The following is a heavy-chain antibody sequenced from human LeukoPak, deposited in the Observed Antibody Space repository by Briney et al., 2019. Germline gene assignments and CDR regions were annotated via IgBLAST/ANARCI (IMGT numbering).Heavy chain of an antibody. J-gene: IGHJ4*02. D-gene: IGHD7-27*01. CDR1: GFTFSGSA. CDR3: TSWGPASAY. V-gene: IGHV3-73*01. CDR2: IRSKANSYAT. Sequence: PGGSLRLSCAASGFTFSGSAMPWARQASGKGLERVGRIRSKANSYATAYAASVKGRFTISRDDSKNTAYLQMNSLKTEDTAVYYCTSWGPASAYWGQGTLVTVSS.